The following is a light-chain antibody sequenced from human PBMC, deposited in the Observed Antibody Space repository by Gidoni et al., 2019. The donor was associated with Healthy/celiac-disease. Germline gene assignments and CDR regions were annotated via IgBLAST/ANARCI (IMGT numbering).Light chain of an antibody. Sequence: DIQMTQSPASLSASVGDRVTITCQASQDISNYLNWYQQKPGKAPQLLIYDASNLETGVPSRFSGSGSGTDFTFTISSLQPADIATYYCQQYDNLPRGLTFGGXTKVEIK. V-gene: IGKV1-33*01. J-gene: IGKJ4*01. CDR1: QDISNY. CDR3: QQYDNLPRGLT. CDR2: DAS.